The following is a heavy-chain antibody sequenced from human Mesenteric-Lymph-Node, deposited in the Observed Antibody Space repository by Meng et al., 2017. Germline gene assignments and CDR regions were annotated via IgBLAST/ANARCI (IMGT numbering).Heavy chain of an antibody. CDR2: MNPNSGNT. V-gene: IGHV1-8*01. CDR1: GYTFTSYD. Sequence: ASVKVSCKASGYTFTSYDINWVRQATGQGLEWMGWMNPNSGNTGYAQKFQGRVTMTRNTSISTAYMELSSLRSEDTAVYYCAREDPEIAAAGNTRRPYYGMDVWGQGTTVTVSS. J-gene: IGHJ6*02. CDR3: AREDPEIAAAGNTRRPYYGMDV. D-gene: IGHD6-13*01.